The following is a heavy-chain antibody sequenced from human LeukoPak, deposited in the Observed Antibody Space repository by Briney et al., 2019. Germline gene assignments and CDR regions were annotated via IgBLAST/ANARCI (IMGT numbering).Heavy chain of an antibody. CDR3: ILAAAGPAY. V-gene: IGHV3-15*01. CDR1: GFTFTIFG. J-gene: IGHJ4*02. D-gene: IGHD6-13*01. Sequence: AGGSLRLSCAASGFTFTIFGLNWVRQAPGKGLEWVGRIRGKTDGETTDYAAPVQGRFTISRDDSKDTLYLQMNSLKIDDTAVYYCILAAAGPAYWGQGTLVTVSS. CDR2: IRGKTDGETT.